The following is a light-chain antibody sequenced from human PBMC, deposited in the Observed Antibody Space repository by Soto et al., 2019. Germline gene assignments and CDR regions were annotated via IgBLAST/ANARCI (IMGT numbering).Light chain of an antibody. CDR2: WAS. CDR1: LSVFYSANHKNY. Sequence: DIVMSQSQDSLAVSLRATVTIYCESSLSVFYSANHKNYLAWYQQKPGQGTKLLIYWASTRESGVPDRFSGSGSGTDFTLTISSLQAEDVAVYYCQQYYSTPYTFGQGTKLEIK. V-gene: IGKV4-1*01. CDR3: QQYYSTPYT. J-gene: IGKJ2*01.